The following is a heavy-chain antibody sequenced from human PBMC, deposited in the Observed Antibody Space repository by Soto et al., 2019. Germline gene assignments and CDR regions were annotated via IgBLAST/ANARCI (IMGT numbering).Heavy chain of an antibody. CDR1: GYTCTSYY. CDR3: ARDTIVVVPAAKNGLRYFDY. V-gene: IGHV1-46*01. D-gene: IGHD2-2*01. Sequence: ASVKVSCKASGYTCTSYYMHWVRQAPGQGLEWMGIINPSGGSTSYAQKFQGRVTMTRDTSTSTVYMELSSLRSEDTAVYYCARDTIVVVPAAKNGLRYFDYWGQGTLVTVSS. J-gene: IGHJ4*02. CDR2: INPSGGST.